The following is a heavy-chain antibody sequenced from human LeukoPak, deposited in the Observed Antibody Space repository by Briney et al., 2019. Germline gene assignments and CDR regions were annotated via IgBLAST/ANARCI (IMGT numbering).Heavy chain of an antibody. J-gene: IGHJ6*04. Sequence: GGSLRLSCAASGFPLRTSHMNWVRQAPGKGLEWVSYISSSGSTIYYADSVKGRFTISRDNAKNSLYLQMNSLRAEDTAVYYCAELGITMIGGVWGKGTTVTISS. D-gene: IGHD3-10*02. CDR3: AELGITMIGGV. V-gene: IGHV3-48*03. CDR2: ISSSGSTI. CDR1: GFPLRTSH.